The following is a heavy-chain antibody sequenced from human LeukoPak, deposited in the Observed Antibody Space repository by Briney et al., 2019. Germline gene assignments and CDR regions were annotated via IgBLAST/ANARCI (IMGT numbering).Heavy chain of an antibody. CDR3: ARHGSGYTDDDFDY. Sequence: SETLSLTCTVSGGSISHYYWSWLRQPPGKGLEWIAYIYSDGTTNYNPSLKSRVTISVDTSKNQFYLRLNSVTAADTAMYYCARHGSGYTDDDFDYWGQGTLVTVSS. J-gene: IGHJ4*02. CDR2: IYSDGTT. V-gene: IGHV4-59*08. CDR1: GGSISHYY. D-gene: IGHD5-12*01.